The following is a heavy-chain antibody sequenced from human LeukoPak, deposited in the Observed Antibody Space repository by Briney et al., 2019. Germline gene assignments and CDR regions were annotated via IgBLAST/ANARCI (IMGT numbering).Heavy chain of an antibody. CDR3: ARDPGSSYSSSWYDYYYMDV. CDR2: INPNSGGT. V-gene: IGHV1-2*02. D-gene: IGHD6-13*01. Sequence: ASVKVSCKASGGTFTGYYMHWVRQAPGQGLEWMGWINPNSGGTNYAQKFQGRVTMTRDTSISTAYMELSRLRSDDTAVYYCARDPGSSYSSSWYDYYYMDVWGKGTTVTISS. CDR1: GGTFTGYY. J-gene: IGHJ6*03.